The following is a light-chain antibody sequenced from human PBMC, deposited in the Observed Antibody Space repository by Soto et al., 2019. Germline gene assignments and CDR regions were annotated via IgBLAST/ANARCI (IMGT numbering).Light chain of an antibody. CDR1: ESVTSSH. J-gene: IGKJ5*01. V-gene: IGKV3-20*01. CDR2: GAS. CDR3: QHYGSSRNT. Sequence: PGERATLSCRASESVTSSHLAWYQQKPGQAPRLLIYGASSRATGIPDRFSGSGSGTDFTLTISRLEPEDFAVYYCQHYGSSRNTFGQGTRLEIK.